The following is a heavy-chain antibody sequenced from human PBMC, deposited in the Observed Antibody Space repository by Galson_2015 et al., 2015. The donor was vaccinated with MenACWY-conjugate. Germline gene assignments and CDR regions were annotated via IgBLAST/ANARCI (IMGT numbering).Heavy chain of an antibody. D-gene: IGHD5-12*01. V-gene: IGHV7-4-1*02. Sequence: SVKVSCKASGYTFITYALNWVRQAPGQGLEWMGWIDTNTGNPTYAQGFTGRFVLSLDTSVSTAYLQMSSLKAEDTAVYYCARGGFSGGYYSYGVDVWGQGTTVTVTS. CDR3: ARGGFSGGYYSYGVDV. CDR1: GYTFITYA. CDR2: IDTNTGNP. J-gene: IGHJ6*02.